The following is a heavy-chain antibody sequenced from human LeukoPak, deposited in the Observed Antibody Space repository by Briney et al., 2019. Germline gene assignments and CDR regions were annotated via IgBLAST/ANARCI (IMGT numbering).Heavy chain of an antibody. V-gene: IGHV3-7*02. Sequence: PGGSLRLSCAASGFTFSTYWMSWVRQAPGIGLEWVANIKQDGSEKYYADSVKGRFTVSRDNAKNSLYLQMNSLRDEDTAVYYCAKLRGFYYFDYWGQGTLVTVSS. J-gene: IGHJ4*02. D-gene: IGHD3-3*01. CDR3: AKLRGFYYFDY. CDR2: IKQDGSEK. CDR1: GFTFSTYW.